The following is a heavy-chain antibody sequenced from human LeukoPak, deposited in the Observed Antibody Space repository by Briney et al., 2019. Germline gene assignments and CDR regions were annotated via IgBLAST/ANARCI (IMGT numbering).Heavy chain of an antibody. J-gene: IGHJ4*02. V-gene: IGHV3-9*01. CDR1: GFIFYNYA. CDR3: AKDNRRHYTSGPNPDSLH. CDR2: ISWNSGSI. Sequence: SLRLSWGGSGFIFYNYAMHWVRQPPGKGLGGVSGISWNSGSIDYADSVKGRFTISRDNAKNSLYLQMNSLRVEDTAFYYCAKDNRRHYTSGPNPDSLHWGQGALVTVSS. D-gene: IGHD6-19*01.